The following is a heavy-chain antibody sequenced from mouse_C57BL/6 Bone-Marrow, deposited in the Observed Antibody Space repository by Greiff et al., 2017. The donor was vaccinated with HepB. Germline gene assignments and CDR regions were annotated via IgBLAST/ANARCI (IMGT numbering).Heavy chain of an antibody. Sequence: VQLQQPGAELVKPGASVKLSCKASGYTFTSYWMQWVKQRPGQGLEWIGEIDPSDSYTNYNQKFKGKATLTVDTSSSTAYMQLSSLTSEDSAVYYCARRFIYYAMDYWGQGTSVTVSS. J-gene: IGHJ4*01. D-gene: IGHD1-1*01. CDR3: ARRFIYYAMDY. CDR2: IDPSDSYT. V-gene: IGHV1-50*01. CDR1: GYTFTSYW.